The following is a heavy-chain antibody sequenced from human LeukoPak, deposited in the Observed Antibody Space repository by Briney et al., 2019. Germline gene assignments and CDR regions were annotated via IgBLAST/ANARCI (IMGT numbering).Heavy chain of an antibody. J-gene: IGHJ4*02. Sequence: SETLSLTCTVSGYSISSGYHWGWIRQPPGKGLEWIGSIYHSGSTYYNPSLKSRVTISVDTSKNQFSLKLSSVTAADTAVYYCARDAEITMIVVVMGDYWGQGTLVTVSS. V-gene: IGHV4-38-2*02. CDR2: IYHSGST. CDR1: GYSISSGYH. D-gene: IGHD3-22*01. CDR3: ARDAEITMIVVVMGDY.